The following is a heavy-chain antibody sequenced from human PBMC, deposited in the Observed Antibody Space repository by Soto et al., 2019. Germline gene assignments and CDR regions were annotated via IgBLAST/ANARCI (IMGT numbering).Heavy chain of an antibody. D-gene: IGHD2-21*01. CDR1: GYSFTSYW. CDR2: IYTGDSDT. CDR3: ARRIREIATPGYWFDP. Sequence: EVQLVQSGAEVKKPGESLKISCKGSGYSFTSYWIGWVRQMPGKGLELMGIIYTGDSDTRYSPSFQGQVTISADKSISTAYLQWSSLKASDTAMYYCARRIREIATPGYWFDPWGQGTLVTVSS. J-gene: IGHJ5*02. V-gene: IGHV5-51*01.